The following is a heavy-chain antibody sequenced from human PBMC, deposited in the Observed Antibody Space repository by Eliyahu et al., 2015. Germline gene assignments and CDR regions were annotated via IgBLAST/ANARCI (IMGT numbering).Heavy chain of an antibody. Sequence: QLQLQESGPGLVKPSETLSLTCXVSGGSTRSASYXXGWIRQPPGKGLEWIGNIYYLGRTFYNPSLESRVSISLDSSKNQFSLRLTSVTAADTAVYFCARRWSGTYPFDFWGQGTLVTVSX. CDR3: ARRWSGTYPFDF. CDR1: GGSTRSASYX. V-gene: IGHV4-39*01. D-gene: IGHD1-26*01. J-gene: IGHJ4*02. CDR2: IYYLGRT.